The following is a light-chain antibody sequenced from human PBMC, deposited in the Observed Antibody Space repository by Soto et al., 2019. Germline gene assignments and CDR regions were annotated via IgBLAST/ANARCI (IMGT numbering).Light chain of an antibody. Sequence: QSVLTQPASVSGSPGQSITLSCTGTSSDIGSYNLVSWYQQHPGKAPKLMIYEVTKRPSRVSNRFSGSKSGNTASLTISGLLAEDEADYYCGSYASNFTLLFGGGTKLTVL. CDR1: SSDIGSYNL. V-gene: IGLV2-23*02. J-gene: IGLJ2*01. CDR2: EVT. CDR3: GSYASNFTLL.